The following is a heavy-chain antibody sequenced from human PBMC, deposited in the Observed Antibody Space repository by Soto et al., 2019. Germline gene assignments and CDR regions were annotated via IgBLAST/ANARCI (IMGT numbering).Heavy chain of an antibody. Sequence: SETLSLTCAVSGGSISTSNWLSWVRQPPGKGLEWIGEVYHSGSTNYNPSFKSRVAMSVDKSKNQFSLKLNSVTAADTALYYWGRTSTRGTRFAYWGKESLVTVSS. V-gene: IGHV4-4*02. CDR2: VYHSGST. CDR3: GRTSTRGTRFAY. D-gene: IGHD1-1*01. CDR1: GGSISTSNW. J-gene: IGHJ4*02.